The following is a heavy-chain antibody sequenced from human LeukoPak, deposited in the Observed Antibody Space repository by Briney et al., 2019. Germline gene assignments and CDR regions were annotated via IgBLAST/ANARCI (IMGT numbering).Heavy chain of an antibody. Sequence: GGSLRLSCAASGFTFSSYTMNWVRQAPGKVLEWIASISPSGSSTFHADSVKGRFIISRDNARNSVSLQMSSLRAEDTAMYFCVRDALGESGAGGYWGQGTLVTVSS. CDR2: ISPSGSST. CDR1: GFTFSSYT. J-gene: IGHJ4*02. CDR3: VRDALGESGAGGY. V-gene: IGHV3-21*01. D-gene: IGHD3-10*01.